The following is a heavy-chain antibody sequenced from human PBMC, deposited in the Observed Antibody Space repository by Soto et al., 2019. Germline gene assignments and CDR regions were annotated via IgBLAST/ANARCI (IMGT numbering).Heavy chain of an antibody. CDR3: AKAGGKVSTPFDP. D-gene: IGHD2-8*01. J-gene: IGHJ5*02. V-gene: IGHV3-30*18. CDR2: ISYDGSNK. CDR1: GFTFRNYG. Sequence: GCLGRSCAAPGFTFRNYGMHWVRQAPGKGLEWVAVISYDGSNKYYADSVKGRFTISRDNSNNMLYLQMSSLRAEDTAVYYCAKAGGKVSTPFDPWGQGTLVTVYS.